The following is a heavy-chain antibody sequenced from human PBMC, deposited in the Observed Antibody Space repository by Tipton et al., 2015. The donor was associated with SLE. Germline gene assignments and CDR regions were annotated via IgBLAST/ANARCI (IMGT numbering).Heavy chain of an antibody. CDR1: GGSISSCSYY. V-gene: IGHV4-39*01. J-gene: IGHJ4*02. CDR2: IYYSGST. Sequence: TLSLTCTVSGGSISSCSYYRGWIRQPPGKGLEWIGSIYYSGSTSYNPSLKSRVTISVDTSKNQFSLKLSSVTAADTAVYYCAASYCGGDCSFFDYWGQGTLVTVSS. CDR3: AASYCGGDCSFFDY. D-gene: IGHD2-21*01.